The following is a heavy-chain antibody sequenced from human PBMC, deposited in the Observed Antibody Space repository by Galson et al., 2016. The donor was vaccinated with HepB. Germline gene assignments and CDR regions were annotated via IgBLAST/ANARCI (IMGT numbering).Heavy chain of an antibody. V-gene: IGHV3-23*01. D-gene: IGHD6-19*01. Sequence: SLRLSCAASGFIFNTYAMSWVRQAPGKGLEWVSSISGSGDNTHYADSVKGRFTISRDDSKNTLYLQMNSLRVEDTALYYCAKGAPPRQWLVGRSFDHWGQGTPVTVSS. J-gene: IGHJ4*02. CDR2: ISGSGDNT. CDR3: AKGAPPRQWLVGRSFDH. CDR1: GFIFNTYA.